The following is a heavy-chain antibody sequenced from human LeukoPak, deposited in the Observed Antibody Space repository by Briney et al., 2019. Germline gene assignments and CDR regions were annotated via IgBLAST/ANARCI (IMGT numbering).Heavy chain of an antibody. CDR2: IYYSGST. CDR1: GGSISSGGYS. D-gene: IGHD5-24*01. CDR3: ARGGGMGHYYYYMDV. V-gene: IGHV4-30-4*07. J-gene: IGHJ6*03. Sequence: ASETLSLTCAVSGGSISSGGYSWSWIRQPPGKGLEWIGYIYYSGSTYYNPSLKSRVTISVDTSKNQFSLKLSSVTAADTAVYYCARGGGMGHYYYYMDVWGKGTTVTISS.